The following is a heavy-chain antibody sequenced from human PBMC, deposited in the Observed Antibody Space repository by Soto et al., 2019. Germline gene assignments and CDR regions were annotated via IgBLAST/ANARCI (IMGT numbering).Heavy chain of an antibody. CDR1: GCSISSGGYS. CDR2: IYHSGST. V-gene: IGHV4-30-2*01. J-gene: IGHJ5*02. D-gene: IGHD3-10*01. CDR3: ARGVRGAPMYNWFDP. Sequence: SETLSLTCAVSGCSISSGGYSWSWIRQPPGKGLEWIGYIYHSGSTYYNPSLKSRVTISVDRSKNQFSLKLSSVTAADTAVYYCARGVRGAPMYNWFDPWGQGTLVTVSS.